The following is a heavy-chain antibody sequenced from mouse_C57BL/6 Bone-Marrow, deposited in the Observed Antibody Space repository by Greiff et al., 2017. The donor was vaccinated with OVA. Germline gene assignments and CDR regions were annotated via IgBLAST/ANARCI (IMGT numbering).Heavy chain of an antibody. J-gene: IGHJ4*01. Sequence: QVQLKESGAELVRPGTSVKMSCKASGYTFTNYWIGWAKQRPGHGLEWIGDIYPGGGYTNYNEKFKGKATLTADKSSSTAYMQFSSLTSEDSAIYYCATYYSNPYDAMDYWGQGTSVTVSS. V-gene: IGHV1-63*01. CDR1: GYTFTNYW. CDR3: ATYYSNPYDAMDY. CDR2: IYPGGGYT. D-gene: IGHD2-5*01.